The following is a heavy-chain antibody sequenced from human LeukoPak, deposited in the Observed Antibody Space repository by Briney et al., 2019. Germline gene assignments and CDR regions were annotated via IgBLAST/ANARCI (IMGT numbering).Heavy chain of an antibody. Sequence: SETLSLTCAVYGGSFSGYYWGWIRQPPGKGLEWIGEINHSGSTNYNPSLKSRVTISVDTSKNQFSLKLSSVTAADTAVYYCARGTPITMIVKWLSWFDPWGQGTLVTVSS. J-gene: IGHJ5*02. CDR3: ARGTPITMIVKWLSWFDP. V-gene: IGHV4-34*01. CDR1: GGSFSGYY. D-gene: IGHD3-22*01. CDR2: INHSGST.